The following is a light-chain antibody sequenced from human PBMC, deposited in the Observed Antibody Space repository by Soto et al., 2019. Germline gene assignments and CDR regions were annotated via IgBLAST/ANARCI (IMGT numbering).Light chain of an antibody. Sequence: AIRMTQFPSSFSASTGDRVTITCRASQGISSYLAWYQQKPGKAPKLLIYAASTLQSGVPSRFSGSGSGTDFTLTISCLQSEDFATYYCQQYYRYAWTFGQGTKV. CDR2: AAS. CDR3: QQYYRYAWT. CDR1: QGISSY. J-gene: IGKJ1*01. V-gene: IGKV1-8*01.